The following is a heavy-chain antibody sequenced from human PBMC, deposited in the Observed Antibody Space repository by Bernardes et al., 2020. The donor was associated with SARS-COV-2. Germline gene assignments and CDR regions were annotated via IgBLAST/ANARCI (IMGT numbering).Heavy chain of an antibody. V-gene: IGHV3-53*05. D-gene: IGHD7-27*01. Sequence: GGSLRLSCSGSEFTVSSSYMSWVRQAPGKGLEWVSLIYSDGRTYYADSVRGRFTISRDNFKNTVHLEMSSLRDEDTAVYFCARWGFSSPLYYYYGMDVWGQGTTVTVSS. CDR3: ARWGFSSPLYYYYGMDV. CDR1: EFTVSSSY. J-gene: IGHJ6*02. CDR2: IYSDGRT.